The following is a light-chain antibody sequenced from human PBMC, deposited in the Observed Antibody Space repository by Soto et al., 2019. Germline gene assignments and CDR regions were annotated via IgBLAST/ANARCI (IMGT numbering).Light chain of an antibody. CDR3: NSYTTLSNRV. CDR1: STDIGAYNY. Sequence: QSVLTQPASASGSPGQSITISCTGTSTDIGAYNYVSWYQQHPGKAPKLLIYEVTNRPSGVSNRFSGSKSGNMASLTISGLQAEDEANYYCNSYTTLSNRVFGTGTKVTVL. J-gene: IGLJ1*01. CDR2: EVT. V-gene: IGLV2-14*01.